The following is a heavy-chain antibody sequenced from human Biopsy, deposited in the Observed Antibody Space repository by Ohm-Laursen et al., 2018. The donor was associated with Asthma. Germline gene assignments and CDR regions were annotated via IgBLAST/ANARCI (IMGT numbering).Heavy chain of an antibody. V-gene: IGHV3-30*03. J-gene: IGHJ6*02. CDR3: ARVPVAAAGPYYYGMDV. D-gene: IGHD6-13*01. CDR1: GFTFSSYG. Sequence: SLRLSCTAYGFTFSSYGMRWVRQAPGKGLDWVALISFDPLNKQYADWVRGRFTVSRDSSKNTLYLQMNSLRADDTAVYYCARVPVAAAGPYYYGMDVWGQGTTVTVSS. CDR2: ISFDPLNK.